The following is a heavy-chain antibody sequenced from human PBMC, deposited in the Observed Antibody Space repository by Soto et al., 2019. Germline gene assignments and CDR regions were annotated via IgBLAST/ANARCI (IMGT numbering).Heavy chain of an antibody. J-gene: IGHJ4*02. CDR2: ISYDGSNK. Sequence: QVQLVESGGGVVQPGRSLRLSCAASGFTFSSYARHWVRQAPGKGLEWVAGISYDGSNKYYADSVKGRFTISRDNSKNTLYLPMNSLRAEDTAVYYCARDDYDSSDYWGQGTLVTVSS. CDR1: GFTFSSYA. V-gene: IGHV3-30-3*01. CDR3: ARDDYDSSDY. D-gene: IGHD3-16*01.